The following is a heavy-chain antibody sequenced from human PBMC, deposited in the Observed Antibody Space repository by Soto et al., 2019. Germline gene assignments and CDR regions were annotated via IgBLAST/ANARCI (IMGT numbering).Heavy chain of an antibody. CDR2: MVSDGSAK. J-gene: IGHJ3*02. CDR1: GFPFSTYG. CDR3: ARDDAFGNENGFDI. D-gene: IGHD1-1*01. Sequence: PGGSLRLSCAVSGFPFSTYGFHWVRQPPGKGLEWVAVMVSDGSAKYHADSVEGRFTISRDNSKDTLYLQMNSLRAEDTAVYYCARDDAFGNENGFDIWGQGTMVT. V-gene: IGHV3-33*01.